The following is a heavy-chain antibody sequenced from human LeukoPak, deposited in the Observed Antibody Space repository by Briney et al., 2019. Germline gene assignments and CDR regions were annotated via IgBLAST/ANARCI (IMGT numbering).Heavy chain of an antibody. Sequence: GGSLRLSCAASGFTFSSCWMTWVRQAPGKGLEWVASIVEDGSQKYYVDSVKGRFTISRDNAKNSLYLQMNSLRAEDTAVYYCATAKLERRNGAFDIWGQGTMVTVSS. J-gene: IGHJ3*02. CDR3: ATAKLERRNGAFDI. CDR1: GFTFSSCW. D-gene: IGHD1-1*01. V-gene: IGHV3-7*03. CDR2: IVEDGSQK.